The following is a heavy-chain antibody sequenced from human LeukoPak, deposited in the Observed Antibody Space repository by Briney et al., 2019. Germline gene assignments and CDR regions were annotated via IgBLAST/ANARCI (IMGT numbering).Heavy chain of an antibody. V-gene: IGHV3-23*01. D-gene: IGHD3-10*02. Sequence: PGGSLRLSCAASGFTFSSYAMSWVRQAPGKGLEWVSVITGGGGNTYYADSVKGRFTISRDNSKNTLYLQMNSLRAEDTAVYYCAELGITMIGGVWGKGTTVTISS. J-gene: IGHJ6*04. CDR2: ITGGGGNT. CDR1: GFTFSSYA. CDR3: AELGITMIGGV.